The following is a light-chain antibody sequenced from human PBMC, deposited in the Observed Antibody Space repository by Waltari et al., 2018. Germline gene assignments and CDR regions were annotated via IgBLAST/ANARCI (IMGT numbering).Light chain of an antibody. CDR1: QIVDNNY. J-gene: IGKJ4*01. CDR3: QQYGSTPLT. Sequence: EIVLTQSPGTLSLSPGERATLSCRASQIVDNNYVAWYQQKSGQAPRLLIYGPSTRATGIPDRFSGSGSGTDFSLIISGLEPEDYALYYCQQYGSTPLTFGGGTKVEMK. V-gene: IGKV3-20*01. CDR2: GPS.